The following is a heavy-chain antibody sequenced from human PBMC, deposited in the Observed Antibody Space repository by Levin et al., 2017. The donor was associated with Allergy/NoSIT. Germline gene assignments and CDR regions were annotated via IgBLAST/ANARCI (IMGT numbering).Heavy chain of an antibody. CDR1: GDSISSYF. Sequence: NSSETLSLTCTVSGDSISSYFWSWIRQPPGKGLEWIGYISYSGNSKYNPSLRSRVTISVDTSKNQFSLKLRSVTAADTAIYYCARDRVTAADGTYYFYGMDVWGQGTTVTVSS. CDR3: ARDRVTAADGTYYFYGMDV. J-gene: IGHJ6*02. V-gene: IGHV4-59*01. CDR2: ISYSGNS. D-gene: IGHD6-13*01.